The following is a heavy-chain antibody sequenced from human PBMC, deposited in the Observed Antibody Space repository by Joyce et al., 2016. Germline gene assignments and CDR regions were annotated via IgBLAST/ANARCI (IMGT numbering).Heavy chain of an antibody. V-gene: IGHV5-51*03. Sequence: EVQLEQSGAEVKKPGESLKISCKGSGYSFTSYWIGGVRQMPGKGLEWMGIVYPADSDSRYSPSFQGHVTSSADKSISTAYLQWSTLKASDTAIYYCARFSLRDAYSGMDVWGQGTTVTVSS. CDR3: ARFSLRDAYSGMDV. CDR2: VYPADSDS. J-gene: IGHJ6*02. CDR1: GYSFTSYW.